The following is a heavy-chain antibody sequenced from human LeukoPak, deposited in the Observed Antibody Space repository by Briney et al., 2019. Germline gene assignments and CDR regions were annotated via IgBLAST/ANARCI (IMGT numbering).Heavy chain of an antibody. Sequence: GGSLRLSCAASGLTFSTYSMSWVRQAPGKGLEWVSSISSSSGSIYYADSVKGRFTISRNNAKNSLILQMNSLRAEDTAVYYCATGCGGDCYPFRDFWGQGTLVTVSS. J-gene: IGHJ4*02. CDR1: GLTFSTYS. CDR3: ATGCGGDCYPFRDF. D-gene: IGHD2-21*02. V-gene: IGHV3-21*01. CDR2: ISSSSGSI.